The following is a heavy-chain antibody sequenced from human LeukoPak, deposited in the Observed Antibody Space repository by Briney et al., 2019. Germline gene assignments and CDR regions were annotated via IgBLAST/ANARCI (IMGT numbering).Heavy chain of an antibody. CDR2: INPNSGGT. Sequence: ASVKVSCKASGYTFTGYYMHWVRQAPGQGLEWLGWINPNSGGTNYAQKFQGRVTMTRDTSISTAYMELSRLRSDDTAAYFCARADDYYGMDVWGQGTTVTVSS. CDR1: GYTFTGYY. J-gene: IGHJ6*02. CDR3: ARADDYYGMDV. V-gene: IGHV1-2*02.